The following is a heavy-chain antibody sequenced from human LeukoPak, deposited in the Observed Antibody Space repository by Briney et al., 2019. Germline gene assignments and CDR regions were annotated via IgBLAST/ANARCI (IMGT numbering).Heavy chain of an antibody. CDR3: ARPYSSGHFDY. J-gene: IGHJ4*02. V-gene: IGHV1-46*01. D-gene: IGHD6-19*01. CDR2: INPSGGST. CDR1: GYTFTSYY. Sequence: ASVKVSCKASGYTFTSYYMHWVRQAPGQGLEWMGIINPSGGSTTYAQKFQGRVAMTRDTSTSTVYMELSSLRSEDTAVYYCARPYSSGHFDYWSQGTLVTVSS.